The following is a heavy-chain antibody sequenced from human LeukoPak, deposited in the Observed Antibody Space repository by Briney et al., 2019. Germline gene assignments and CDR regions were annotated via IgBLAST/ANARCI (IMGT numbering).Heavy chain of an antibody. V-gene: IGHV4-4*07. D-gene: IGHD3-10*01. CDR3: ASGTMVGAFDI. J-gene: IGHJ3*02. CDR2: IYTSGST. CDR1: GGSISSYY. Sequence: SETLSLTCTVSGGSISSYYWSWLRQPAGKGLEWIGRIYTSGSTNYNPSLKSRVTMSVDTSKNQFSLKLSSVTAADTAVYYCASGTMVGAFDIWGQGTMVTVSS.